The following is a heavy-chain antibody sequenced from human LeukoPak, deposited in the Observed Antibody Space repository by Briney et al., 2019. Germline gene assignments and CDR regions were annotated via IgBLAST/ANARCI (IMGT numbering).Heavy chain of an antibody. D-gene: IGHD1-26*01. CDR3: ARDKRGRGSYSYYYYMDV. CDR2: IYTSGST. Sequence: PSETLSLTCTVSGGSISSGSYYWSWIRQPGGKGLEWIGRIYTSGSTNYNPSLKSRVTISVDTSKNQFSLKLSSVTAADTAVYYCARDKRGRGSYSYYYYMDVWGKGTTVTISS. CDR1: GGSISSGSYY. J-gene: IGHJ6*03. V-gene: IGHV4-61*02.